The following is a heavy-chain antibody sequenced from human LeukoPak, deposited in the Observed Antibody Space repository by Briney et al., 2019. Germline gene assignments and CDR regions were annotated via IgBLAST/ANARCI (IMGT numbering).Heavy chain of an antibody. CDR1: GFTFSRYG. D-gene: IGHD3-3*01. J-gene: IGHJ4*02. CDR3: ARETDFWSGYYPPDY. V-gene: IGHV3-30*01. CDR2: ISYDASDE. Sequence: GRSLRLSCAASGFTFSRYGMRWVRQAPGKGIECVALISYDASDEYYAASVKGRFTISRDDSKNTLYLQMNGLRPEDTALYYCARETDFWSGYYPPDYWGQGTLVTVSP.